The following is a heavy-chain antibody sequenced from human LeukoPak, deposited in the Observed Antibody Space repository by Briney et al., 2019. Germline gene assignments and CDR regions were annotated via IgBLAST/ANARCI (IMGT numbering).Heavy chain of an antibody. Sequence: GGSLRLSCAASGFTVSRNYMTWVRQAPGKGLEWVSVIYRGGSTYYADSVKGRFTISRDNSKNTLYLQMNSLGAEDTAVYYCARAGPTGTNDAFDIWGQGTMVTVSS. CDR2: IYRGGST. V-gene: IGHV3-53*01. J-gene: IGHJ3*02. D-gene: IGHD1-1*01. CDR3: ARAGPTGTNDAFDI. CDR1: GFTVSRNY.